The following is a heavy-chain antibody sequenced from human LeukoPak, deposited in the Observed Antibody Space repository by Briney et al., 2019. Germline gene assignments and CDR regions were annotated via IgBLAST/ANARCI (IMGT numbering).Heavy chain of an antibody. D-gene: IGHD2-21*01. CDR3: AKAPVTTCRGAYCYPFDY. V-gene: IGHV3-23*01. Sequence: QSGGSLRLSCAASGFTFSTFAMIWVRQPPGKGLEWVSAISDSGNTYHADSVKGRFTISRDSSKNTLFLQMNRLRPEDAAVYYCAKAPVTTCRGAYCYPFDYWGQGTLVTVSS. CDR2: ISDSGNT. J-gene: IGHJ4*02. CDR1: GFTFSTFA.